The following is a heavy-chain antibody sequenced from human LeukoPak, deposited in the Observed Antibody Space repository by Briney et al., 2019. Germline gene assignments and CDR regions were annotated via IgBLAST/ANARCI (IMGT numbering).Heavy chain of an antibody. V-gene: IGHV4-61*02. J-gene: IGHJ4*02. CDR1: GGSISSGSYY. Sequence: PSETLSLTCTVSGGSISSGSYYWSWIRQPAGKGLEWIGRIYTSGSTNYNPSLKSRVTISVDTSKNQFSLKLSSVTAADTAVYYCARVHPAGNADYWGQGTLVTVSS. D-gene: IGHD6-19*01. CDR3: ARVHPAGNADY. CDR2: IYTSGST.